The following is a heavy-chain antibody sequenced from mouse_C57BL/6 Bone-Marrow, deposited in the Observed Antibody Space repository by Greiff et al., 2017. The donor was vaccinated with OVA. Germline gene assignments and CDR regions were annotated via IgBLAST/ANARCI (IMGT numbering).Heavy chain of an antibody. CDR3: TKGSSGYYYYAMDY. CDR2: IYPYNGVS. V-gene: IGHV1-31*01. CDR1: GYSFTGYY. Sequence: EVQLQQSGPELVKPGASVKISCKASGYSFTGYYMHWVKQSHGNILDWIGYIYPYNGVSSYNQKFKGKATLTVDKSSSTAYMELRSLTSEDSAVYYCTKGSSGYYYYAMDYWGQGTSVTVSS. J-gene: IGHJ4*01. D-gene: IGHD3-2*02.